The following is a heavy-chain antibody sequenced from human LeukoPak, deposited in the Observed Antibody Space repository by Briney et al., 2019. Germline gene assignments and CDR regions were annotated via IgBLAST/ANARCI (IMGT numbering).Heavy chain of an antibody. CDR2: ISSSSSYI. Sequence: GGSLRLSCAASGFTFSSYSMNWVRQAPGKGLEWVSSISSSSSYIYYADSVKGRFTISRDNAKNSLYLQMNSLRAEDTAVYYCALGYFANGYFDYWGQGTLVTVSS. V-gene: IGHV3-21*04. D-gene: IGHD1-1*01. J-gene: IGHJ4*02. CDR3: ALGYFANGYFDY. CDR1: GFTFSSYS.